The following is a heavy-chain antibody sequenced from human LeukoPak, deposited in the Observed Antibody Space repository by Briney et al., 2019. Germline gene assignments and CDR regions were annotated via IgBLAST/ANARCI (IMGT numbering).Heavy chain of an antibody. Sequence: SETLSLTCAVSGGSISCGGYSWSWIRQPPGKGLEWLGYIYHSGSTYYNPSLKSRVTISVDRSKNQFSLKLSSVTAADTAVYYCARGPYYYDSSGYYSLFWFDPWGQGTLVTVSS. CDR2: IYHSGST. CDR1: GGSISCGGYS. V-gene: IGHV4-30-2*01. J-gene: IGHJ5*02. CDR3: ARGPYYYDSSGYYSLFWFDP. D-gene: IGHD3-22*01.